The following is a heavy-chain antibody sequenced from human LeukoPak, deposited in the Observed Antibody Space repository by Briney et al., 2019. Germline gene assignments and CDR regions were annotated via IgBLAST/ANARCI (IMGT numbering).Heavy chain of an antibody. V-gene: IGHV1-69*05. D-gene: IGHD4-17*01. J-gene: IGHJ4*02. Sequence: GASVKVSCKASGGTFSSYAISWVRQAPGQGLEWMGGIIPIFGTANYAQKFQGRVTITTDESTSTAYMELSSLRSEDTAVYYCARKSQGDYGPFDYWGQGTLVTVSS. CDR3: ARKSQGDYGPFDY. CDR1: GGTFSSYA. CDR2: IIPIFGTA.